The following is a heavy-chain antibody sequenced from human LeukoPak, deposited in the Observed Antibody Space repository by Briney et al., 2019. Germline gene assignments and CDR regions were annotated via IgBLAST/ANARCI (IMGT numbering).Heavy chain of an antibody. D-gene: IGHD6-19*01. J-gene: IGHJ3*02. CDR2: IIGIGGST. CDR1: GFTFGSYA. CDR3: AKDFRYSSGWYLAFDAFDI. Sequence: GGSLRLSCEASGFTFGSYAMSWVRQAPGKGLEWVSAIIGIGGSTYYADSVKGRFTISRDNSKNTLYLQMNSLRAEDTAVYYCAKDFRYSSGWYLAFDAFDIWGQGTMVTVSS. V-gene: IGHV3-23*01.